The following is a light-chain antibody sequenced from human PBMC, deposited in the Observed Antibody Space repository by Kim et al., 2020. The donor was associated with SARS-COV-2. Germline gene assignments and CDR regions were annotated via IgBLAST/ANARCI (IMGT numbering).Light chain of an antibody. CDR2: GAS. V-gene: IGKV3-15*01. CDR1: QSVSSN. J-gene: IGKJ1*01. Sequence: EIVMTQSPATLSVSPGERATLSCRASQSVSSNLAWYQQKPGQAPRLLIYGASTRATGIPARFSGSGSGTEFTLTISSLQSEDFAVYYWQQYNNLPWTFGQGTKVDIK. CDR3: QQYNNLPWT.